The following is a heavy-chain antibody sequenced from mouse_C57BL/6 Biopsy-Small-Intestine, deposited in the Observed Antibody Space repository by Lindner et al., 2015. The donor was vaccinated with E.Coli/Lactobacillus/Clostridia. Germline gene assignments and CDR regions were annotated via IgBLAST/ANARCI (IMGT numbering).Heavy chain of an antibody. Sequence: SVNGLLQGLWLPLYQLWYQLGATGPGQGLEWMGWINTYNGNREYAQNFQGRLTMTSDTSTSTVYMELRALTSDDTAMYYCTRGNGPRLIVVAPFDYWGQGTLVTVSS. CDR3: TRGNGPRLIVVAPFDY. D-gene: IGHD2-12*01. J-gene: IGHJ4*01. CDR1: LPLYQLW. V-gene: IGHV14-4*02. CDR2: INTYNGNR.